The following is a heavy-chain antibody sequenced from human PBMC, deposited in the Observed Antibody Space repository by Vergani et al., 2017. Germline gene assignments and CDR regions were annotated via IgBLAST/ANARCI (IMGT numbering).Heavy chain of an antibody. CDR3: AKDVSSFIEVVPAGIDAFDI. J-gene: IGHJ3*02. D-gene: IGHD2-2*01. CDR1: GFTFSDYG. CDR2: ISGSGDST. Sequence: EVQLLESGGGLVKPGGSLRLSCAASGFTFSDYGMSWVRQAPGKGLEWVSGISGSGDSTYYADSVRGRFTISRDNSKNTLYLQVNTLRAEDTAAYYCAKDVSSFIEVVPAGIDAFDIWGQGTMVTVSS. V-gene: IGHV3-23*01.